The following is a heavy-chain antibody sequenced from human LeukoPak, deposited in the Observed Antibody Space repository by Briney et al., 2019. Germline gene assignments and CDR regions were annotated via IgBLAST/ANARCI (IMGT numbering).Heavy chain of an antibody. CDR2: IIPIFGTA. Sequence: ASVKVSCKASGGTFSSYAIRWVRQAPGQGLEWMGGIIPIFGTANYAKKFQGRVTITTDESTSTAYMELSSLRSEDTAVYYCARLLTTVTMNWFDPWGQGTLVTVSS. D-gene: IGHD4-11*01. CDR1: GGTFSSYA. J-gene: IGHJ5*02. V-gene: IGHV1-69*05. CDR3: ARLLTTVTMNWFDP.